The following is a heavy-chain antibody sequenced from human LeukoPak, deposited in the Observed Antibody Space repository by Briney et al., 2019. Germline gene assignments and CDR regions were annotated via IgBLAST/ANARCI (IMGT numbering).Heavy chain of an antibody. V-gene: IGHV3-23*01. CDR2: MSDSGSST. J-gene: IGHJ4*02. D-gene: IGHD4-17*01. CDR1: GFTFSNYA. Sequence: GGSLRLSCAASGFTFSNYAMSWVRQAPGKGLEWVSTMSDSGSSTYSADSVGGRFTISRDNSKNTLYLQMNSLRAEDTAVYYCARDPTSHDYGDYYYFDYWGQGTLVTVSS. CDR3: ARDPTSHDYGDYYYFDY.